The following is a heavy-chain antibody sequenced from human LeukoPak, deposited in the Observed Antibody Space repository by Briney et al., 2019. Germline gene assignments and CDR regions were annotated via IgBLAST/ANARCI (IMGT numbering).Heavy chain of an antibody. D-gene: IGHD3-10*01. V-gene: IGHV1-18*01. CDR1: GYTFTSYG. CDR3: ARVGRITMVRGVVNWFDP. Sequence: ASVKVSCKASGYTFTSYGISWVRQAPGQGLEWMGWISAYNGNTNYAQKLQGRVTMTTDTSTGTAYMELRSLRSDDTAVYYCARVGRITMVRGVVNWFDPWGQGTLVTVSS. CDR2: ISAYNGNT. J-gene: IGHJ5*02.